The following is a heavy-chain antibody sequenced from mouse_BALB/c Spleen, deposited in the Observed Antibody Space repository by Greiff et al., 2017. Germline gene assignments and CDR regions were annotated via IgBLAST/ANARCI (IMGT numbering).Heavy chain of an antibody. CDR2: IYPGDGDT. CDR3: ARRVITTVVDWYFDV. D-gene: IGHD1-1*01. V-gene: IGHV1-87*01. J-gene: IGHJ1*01. CDR1: GYTFTSYW. Sequence: QVQLQQSGAELARPGASVKLSCKASGYTFTSYWMQWVKQRPGQGLEWIGAIYPGDGDTRYTQKFKGKATLTADKSSSTAYMQLSSLASEDSAVYYCARRVITTVVDWYFDVWGAGTTVTGAS.